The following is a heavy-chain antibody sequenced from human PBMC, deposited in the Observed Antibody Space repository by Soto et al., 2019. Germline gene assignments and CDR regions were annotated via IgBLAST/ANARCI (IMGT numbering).Heavy chain of an antibody. CDR3: ARGVGATGRFLPATASWFDP. V-gene: IGHV3-11*06. J-gene: IGHJ5*02. CDR2: ISSSSSYT. Sequence: GGSLRLSCAASGFTFSDYYMSWIRQAPGKGLEWVSYISSSSSYTNYADSVKGRFTISRDNAKNSLYLQMNSLRAEDTAVYYCARGVGATGRFLPATASWFDPWGQGTLVTVSS. D-gene: IGHD1-26*01. CDR1: GFTFSDYY.